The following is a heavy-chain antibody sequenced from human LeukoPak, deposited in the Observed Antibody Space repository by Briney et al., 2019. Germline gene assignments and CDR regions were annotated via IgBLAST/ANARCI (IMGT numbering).Heavy chain of an antibody. J-gene: IGHJ4*02. CDR1: GFTFSDYY. CDR3: ARTYSSGWYPWYYFDY. D-gene: IGHD6-19*01. Sequence: GGSLRLSCAASGFTFSDYYMSWIRQAPGKVLEWVSYISSSSSYIYYADSVKGRFTISRDNAKNSLYLQMNSLRAEDTAVYYCARTYSSGWYPWYYFDYWGQGTLVTVSS. V-gene: IGHV3-11*06. CDR2: ISSSSSYI.